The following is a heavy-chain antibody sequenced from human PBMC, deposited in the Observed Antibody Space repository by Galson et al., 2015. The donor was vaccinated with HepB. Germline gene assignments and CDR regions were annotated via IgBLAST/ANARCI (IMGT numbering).Heavy chain of an antibody. D-gene: IGHD2-15*01. CDR2: IIPILGIA. V-gene: IGHV1-69*04. J-gene: IGHJ6*02. CDR3: ARDKRYCSGGSCPSPTYYYGMDV. Sequence: SVKVSCKASGGTFSSYAISWVQQAPGQGLEWMGRIIPILGIANYAQKFQGRVTITADKSTSTAYMELSSLRSEDTAVYYCARDKRYCSGGSCPSPTYYYGMDVWGQGTTVTVSS. CDR1: GGTFSSYA.